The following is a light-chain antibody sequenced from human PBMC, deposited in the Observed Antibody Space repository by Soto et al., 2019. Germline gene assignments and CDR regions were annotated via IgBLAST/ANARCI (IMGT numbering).Light chain of an antibody. CDR3: KHYHSWPLA. Sequence: IVMTQSPATLSVSPGEGATLSCRASQRISTNVAWFQQKPGQPPSLLIYDASTRATGIPARFSGSGSGTEFTLTISSLQPEDFAFYYCKHYHSWPLAFAGGTKVEIK. V-gene: IGKV3-15*01. CDR1: QRISTN. CDR2: DAS. J-gene: IGKJ4*01.